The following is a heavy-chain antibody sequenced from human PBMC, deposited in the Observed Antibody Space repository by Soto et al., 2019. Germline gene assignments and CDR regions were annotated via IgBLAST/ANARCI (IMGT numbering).Heavy chain of an antibody. CDR2: ISDSGGST. CDR1: GFAFNSYA. V-gene: IGHV3-23*01. J-gene: IGHJ6*02. CDR3: AKETRIMIFGAPLPQDEYYYGMDV. D-gene: IGHD3-3*01. Sequence: HPGGSLRLSCAASGFAFNSYAMSWVRQAPGKGLEWVSGISDSGGSTYYADSVKGRFTISRDNSKNTLYLQMNSLRAEDTAIYYCAKETRIMIFGAPLPQDEYYYGMDVWGRGTTVTVSS.